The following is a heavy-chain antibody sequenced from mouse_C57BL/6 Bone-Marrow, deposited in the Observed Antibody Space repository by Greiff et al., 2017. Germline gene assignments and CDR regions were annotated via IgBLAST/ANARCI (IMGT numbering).Heavy chain of an antibody. V-gene: IGHV2-5*01. CDR1: GFSLTSYG. J-gene: IGHJ1*03. D-gene: IGHD1-1*01. CDR3: AKNPHYYGSSHWYFEV. Sequence: QVQLKQSGPGLVQPSQSLSITCTVSGFSLTSYGVHWVRQSPGKGLEWLGVIWRGGSTDYNAAFMSRLSITKDNSKSQVFFKMNSLQADDTAIYYCAKNPHYYGSSHWYFEVWGTGTTVTVSS. CDR2: IWRGGST.